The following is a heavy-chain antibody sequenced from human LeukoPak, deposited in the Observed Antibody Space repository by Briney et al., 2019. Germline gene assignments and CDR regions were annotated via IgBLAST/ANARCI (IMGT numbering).Heavy chain of an antibody. V-gene: IGHV1-46*01. CDR3: AREGVGATTGDY. D-gene: IGHD1-26*01. Sequence: ASVKVPCKASGYTFTSYYMHWVRQAPGQGLEWMGIINPSGGSTSYAQKFQGRVTMTRDTSTSTVYMELSSLRSEDTAVYYCAREGVGATTGDYWGQGTLVTVSS. CDR2: INPSGGST. CDR1: GYTFTSYY. J-gene: IGHJ4*02.